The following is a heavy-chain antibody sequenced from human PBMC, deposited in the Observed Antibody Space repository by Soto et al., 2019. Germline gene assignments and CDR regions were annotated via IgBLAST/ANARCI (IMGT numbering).Heavy chain of an antibody. D-gene: IGHD2-15*01. V-gene: IGHV3-30-3*01. CDR2: ISYDGSNK. CDR1: GFTFSSYA. J-gene: IGHJ3*02. Sequence: QVQLVESGGGVVQPGRSLRLSCAASGFTFSSYAMHWVRQAPGKGLEWVAGISYDGSNKYYADSVKGRFTISRDNSKNTLYLQMNSLRADDTAVYYCARDTPSGGSWYEVDAFDIWGQGTMVTVSS. CDR3: ARDTPSGGSWYEVDAFDI.